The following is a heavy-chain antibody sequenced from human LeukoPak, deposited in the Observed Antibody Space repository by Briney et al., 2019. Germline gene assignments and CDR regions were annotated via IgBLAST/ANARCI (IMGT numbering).Heavy chain of an antibody. Sequence: GGSLRLSCAASGFTFRNYAMYWVRQAPGKGLEWVAFTNYDGSDRCYADSVKGRFTVSRDNPKNTLYLQMNSLRTEDTADYYCAKDLPDRYSLEYWGQGTMVTVPS. CDR3: AKDLPDRYSLEY. V-gene: IGHV3-30*02. CDR2: TNYDGSDR. D-gene: IGHD2-15*01. CDR1: GFTFRNYA. J-gene: IGHJ4*02.